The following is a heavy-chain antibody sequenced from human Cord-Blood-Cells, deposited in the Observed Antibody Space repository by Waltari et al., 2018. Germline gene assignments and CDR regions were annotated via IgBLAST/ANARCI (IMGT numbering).Heavy chain of an antibody. J-gene: IGHJ4*02. CDR3: ARNGLDGSGSYFDY. CDR1: GCSLSSGGSS. V-gene: IGHV4-31*03. CDR2: IYYSGST. D-gene: IGHD3-10*01. Sequence: QVQLQESGPVLEKPSQTLSLSCTVSGCSLSSGGSSRTWPREHPGKGLEWIGYIYYSGSTYYNPSLKSRVTISVDTSKNQFSLKLSSVTAADTAVYYCARNGLDGSGSYFDYWGQGTLVTVSS.